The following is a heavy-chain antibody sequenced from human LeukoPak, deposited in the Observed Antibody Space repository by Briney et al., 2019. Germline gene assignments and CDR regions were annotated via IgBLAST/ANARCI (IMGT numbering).Heavy chain of an antibody. CDR3: ARGSSNSGSYWGSGY. D-gene: IGHD1-26*01. J-gene: IGHJ4*02. CDR1: GYTFTSYD. V-gene: IGHV1-8*01. CDR2: MNPNSGNT. Sequence: ASVKVSCKASGYTFTSYDINWVRQATGQGLEWMGWMNPNSGNTGYAQKFQGRVTMTRNTSISTAYMELSSLRSEDKAVYYCARGSSNSGSYWGSGYWGQGTLVTVSS.